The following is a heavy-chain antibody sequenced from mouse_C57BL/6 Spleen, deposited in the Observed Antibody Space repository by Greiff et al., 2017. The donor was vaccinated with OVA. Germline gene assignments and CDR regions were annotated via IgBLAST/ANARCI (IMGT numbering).Heavy chain of an antibody. CDR1: GYSITSGYY. J-gene: IGHJ2*01. Sequence: VQLQQSGPGLVKPSQSLSLTCSVTGYSITSGYYWNWIRQFPGNKLEWMGYISYDGSNNYNPSLKNRISITRDTSKNQFFLKLNSVTTEDTATYYCARDKQLVYFDYWGHGTTLTVSS. CDR2: ISYDGSN. V-gene: IGHV3-6*01. CDR3: ARDKQLVYFDY. D-gene: IGHD3-1*01.